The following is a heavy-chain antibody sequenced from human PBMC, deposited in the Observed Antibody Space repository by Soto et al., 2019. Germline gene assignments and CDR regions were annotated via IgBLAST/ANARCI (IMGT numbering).Heavy chain of an antibody. CDR3: ARDRTYYYDSFDY. Sequence: QVQLVESGGGVVQPGRSLRLSCAASGFTFSSYGMHWVRQAPGKGLEWVAVIWYDGSNKYYADSVKGRFTISRDNSKNTLYLQMNSLRAEDTAVYYGARDRTYYYDSFDYWGQGTLVTVSS. CDR2: IWYDGSNK. V-gene: IGHV3-33*01. J-gene: IGHJ4*02. CDR1: GFTFSSYG. D-gene: IGHD3-22*01.